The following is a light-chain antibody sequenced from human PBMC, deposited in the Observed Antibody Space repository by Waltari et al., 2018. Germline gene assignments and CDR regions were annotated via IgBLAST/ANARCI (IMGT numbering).Light chain of an antibody. CDR2: AAS. Sequence: EIVMAQSPATLSVSPGETATLSCRPSQRVSINQAWYLQKGGQAPRRLIYAASTRPTGVPVRFSGSGSGTEVTLTISNVQSEDVGVYYCQQYDDWPQWTFGQGTKVEI. J-gene: IGKJ1*01. CDR1: QRVSIN. V-gene: IGKV3-15*01. CDR3: QQYDDWPQWT.